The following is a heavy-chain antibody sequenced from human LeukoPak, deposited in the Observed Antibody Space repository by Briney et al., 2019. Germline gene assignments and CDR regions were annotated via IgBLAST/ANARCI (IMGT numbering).Heavy chain of an antibody. CDR3: ARVEFATYYYDSSGYYPWAFDI. CDR2: ISGSGVST. D-gene: IGHD3-22*01. V-gene: IGHV3-23*01. Sequence: PGGSLRLSCAASGFTFSSHAMSWVRQAPGKGLEWVSAISGSGVSTYYADSVKGRFTISRDNSKNTVYLQMNSLRAEDTAVYYCARVEFATYYYDSSGYYPWAFDIWGQGTMVAVSS. CDR1: GFTFSSHA. J-gene: IGHJ3*02.